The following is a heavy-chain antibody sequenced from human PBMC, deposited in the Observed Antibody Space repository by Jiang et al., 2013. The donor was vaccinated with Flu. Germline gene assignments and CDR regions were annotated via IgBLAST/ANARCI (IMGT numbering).Heavy chain of an antibody. J-gene: IGHJ6*02. CDR2: IYYSGST. Sequence: GPGLVKPSETLSLTCTVSGGSISSSSYYWGWIRQPPGKGLEWIGSIYYSGSTYYNPSLKSRVTISVDTSKNQFSLKLSSVTAADTAVYYCARRPGTLYVGFGESRPAYYYYYGMDVWGQGTTVTVSS. CDR1: GGSISSSSYY. CDR3: ARRPGTLYVGFGESRPAYYYYYGMDV. D-gene: IGHD3-10*01. V-gene: IGHV4-39*01.